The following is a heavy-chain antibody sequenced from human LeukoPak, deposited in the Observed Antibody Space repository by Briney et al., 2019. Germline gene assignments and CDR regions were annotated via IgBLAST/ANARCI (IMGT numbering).Heavy chain of an antibody. CDR1: GYIFISYY. Sequence: GASVKVSCKASGYIFISYYMQWVRQAPGQGLEWMGIINPSGGSTSYAQKFQGRVTMTRDTSISTAYMELSRLRSDDTAVYYCARDLWVRGARRDTYYYYYYMDVWGKGTTVTISS. V-gene: IGHV1-46*01. CDR3: ARDLWVRGARRDTYYYYYYMDV. D-gene: IGHD3-10*01. CDR2: INPSGGST. J-gene: IGHJ6*03.